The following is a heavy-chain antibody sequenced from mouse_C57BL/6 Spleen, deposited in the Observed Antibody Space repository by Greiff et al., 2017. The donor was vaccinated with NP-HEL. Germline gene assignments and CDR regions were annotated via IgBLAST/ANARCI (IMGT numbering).Heavy chain of an antibody. CDR3: TDYYGSSYLWYFDV. V-gene: IGHV1-15*01. D-gene: IGHD1-1*01. CDR1: GYTFTDYE. J-gene: IGHJ1*03. CDR2: IDPETGGT. Sequence: QVHVKQSGAELVRPGASVTLSCKASGYTFTDYEMHWVKQTPVHGLEWIGAIDPETGGTAYNQKFKGKAILTADKSSSTAYMELRSLTSEDSAVYYCTDYYGSSYLWYFDVWGTGTTVTVSS.